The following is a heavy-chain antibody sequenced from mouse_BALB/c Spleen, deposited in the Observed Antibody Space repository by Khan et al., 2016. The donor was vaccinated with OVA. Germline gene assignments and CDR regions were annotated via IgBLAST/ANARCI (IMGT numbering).Heavy chain of an antibody. CDR3: ARRGYDEAWFAY. CDR1: GFTFSNYD. Sequence: EVELVESGGDLVKPGGSLKLSCAASGFTFSNYDMSWVRQTPDKRLGWVATISSAGSYTYYPDSVKGRFTISRDHAKNTLYLQLSSLKSEDTAMYYCARRGYDEAWFAYWGHGTLVTVSA. J-gene: IGHJ3*01. V-gene: IGHV5-6*01. CDR2: ISSAGSYT. D-gene: IGHD2-2*01.